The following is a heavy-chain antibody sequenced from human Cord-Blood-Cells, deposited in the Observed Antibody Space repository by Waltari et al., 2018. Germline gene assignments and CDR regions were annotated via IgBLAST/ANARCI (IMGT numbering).Heavy chain of an antibody. CDR2: INHSGST. J-gene: IGHJ4*02. V-gene: IGHV4-34*01. D-gene: IGHD3-10*01. CDR1: GGSFRGYY. Sequence: QVQLQQWGAGLLKPSETLSLTCAVYGGSFRGYYWSWIRQPPGKGLEWIGEINHSGSTNYNPSLKSRVTISVDTSKNQFSLKLSSVTAADTAVYYCATRLLWFRELSFDYWGQGTLVTVSS. CDR3: ATRLLWFRELSFDY.